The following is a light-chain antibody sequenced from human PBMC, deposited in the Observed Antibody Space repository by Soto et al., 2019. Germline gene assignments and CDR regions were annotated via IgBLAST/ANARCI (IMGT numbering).Light chain of an antibody. V-gene: IGKV1-33*01. Sequence: DIQMTQSPSSLSASVGDRVTITCQASQDISNYLNWYQQKPGKAPKLLIYDASNLETGVPSRFSGSGSGTEFTLSITSVQPDDFEDYFCQRYSGYSAHGLTFGGGTKVAIK. CDR3: QRYSGYSAHGLT. CDR2: DAS. CDR1: QDISNY. J-gene: IGKJ4*01.